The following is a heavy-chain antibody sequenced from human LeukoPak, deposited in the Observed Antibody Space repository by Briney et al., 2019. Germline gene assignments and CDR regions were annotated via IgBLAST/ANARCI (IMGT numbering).Heavy chain of an antibody. V-gene: IGHV3-21*01. CDR3: ARDLVLDAFDI. Sequence: GGSLRLSCAASGFTFISHDMSWVRQAPGKGLEWVSSISSSSSYIYYADSVKGRFTISRDNAKNSLYLQMNSLRAEDTAVYYCARDLVLDAFDIWGQGTMVTVSS. D-gene: IGHD6-13*01. J-gene: IGHJ3*02. CDR1: GFTFISHD. CDR2: ISSSSSYI.